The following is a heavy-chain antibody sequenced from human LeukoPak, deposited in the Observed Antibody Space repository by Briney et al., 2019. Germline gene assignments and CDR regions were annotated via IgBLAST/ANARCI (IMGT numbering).Heavy chain of an antibody. J-gene: IGHJ4*02. V-gene: IGHV3-21*01. Sequence: PGGSLRLSCAASGFTFSSYSMNWVRQAPGKGLEWVSSISSSSSYIYYAASVNGRFTISRDKAKNSLYLQMNSLRAEDTAVYYCASVLITMLRVVIDYWGQGTLVTVSS. CDR1: GFTFSSYS. CDR3: ASVLITMLRVVIDY. CDR2: ISSSSSYI. D-gene: IGHD3-10*01.